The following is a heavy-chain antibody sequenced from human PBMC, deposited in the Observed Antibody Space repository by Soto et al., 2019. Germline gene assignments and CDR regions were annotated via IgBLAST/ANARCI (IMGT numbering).Heavy chain of an antibody. CDR2: IYYSGST. Sequence: PSETGPLTCPVPGGSISSYYWSWIRQPPGKGLEWIGYIYYSGSTNYNPSLKSRVTISVDTSKNQFSLKLSSVTAADTAVYYCARGVVWFGELSRYYYYGMDVWGQGTTVT. V-gene: IGHV4-59*01. CDR1: GGSISSYY. CDR3: ARGVVWFGELSRYYYYGMDV. J-gene: IGHJ6*02. D-gene: IGHD3-10*01.